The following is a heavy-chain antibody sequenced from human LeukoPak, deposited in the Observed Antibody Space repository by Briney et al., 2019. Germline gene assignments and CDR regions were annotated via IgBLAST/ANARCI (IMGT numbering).Heavy chain of an antibody. D-gene: IGHD3-16*01. CDR2: IYYSGST. V-gene: IGHV4-39*01. Sequence: SETLSLTCTVSGGSISSSSYYWGWIRQPPGKGLEWIGSIYYSGSTYYNPSLKSRVTISVDTSKNQFSLKLSSVTAADTAVYYCARLGDYYYYMDVWGKGTTVTVSS. CDR1: GGSISSSSYY. CDR3: ARLGDYYYYMDV. J-gene: IGHJ6*03.